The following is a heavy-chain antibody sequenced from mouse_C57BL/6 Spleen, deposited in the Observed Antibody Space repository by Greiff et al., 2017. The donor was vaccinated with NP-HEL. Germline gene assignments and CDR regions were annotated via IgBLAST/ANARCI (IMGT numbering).Heavy chain of an antibody. Sequence: QVQLQQSGPGLVQPSQSLSITCTVSGFSLTSYGVHWVRQSPGKGLEWLGVIWSGGSTDYNAAFISRLSISKDNSKSQVFFKMNSLQADDTAIYYCARKGLPEGFAYWGQGTLVTVSA. D-gene: IGHD2-1*01. CDR1: GFSLTSYG. V-gene: IGHV2-2*01. CDR2: IWSGGST. J-gene: IGHJ3*01. CDR3: ARKGLPEGFAY.